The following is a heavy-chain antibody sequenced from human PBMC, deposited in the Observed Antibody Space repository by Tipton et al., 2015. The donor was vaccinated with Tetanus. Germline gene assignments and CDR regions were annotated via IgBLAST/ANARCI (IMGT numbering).Heavy chain of an antibody. D-gene: IGHD6-13*01. Sequence: SLRLSCAASGFTFSSYSMNWVRQAPGKGLEWVSSISSSSSYIYYADSVKGRFTISRDNAKNSLYLQMNSLRAEDTAVYYCARGSNGGLAAAGENYFDYWGQGTLVTVSS. V-gene: IGHV3-21*01. CDR1: GFTFSSYS. CDR2: ISSSSSYI. J-gene: IGHJ4*02. CDR3: ARGSNGGLAAAGENYFDY.